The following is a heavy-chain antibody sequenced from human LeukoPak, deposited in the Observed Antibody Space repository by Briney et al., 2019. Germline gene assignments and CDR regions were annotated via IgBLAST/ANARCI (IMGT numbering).Heavy chain of an antibody. V-gene: IGHV1-46*01. CDR1: GYTFTSYY. D-gene: IGHD5-12*01. J-gene: IGHJ4*02. CDR2: INPSGGST. CDR3: ARDYSGYPELWGFDY. Sequence: GASVKVSCKASGYTFTSYYMHWVRQAPGQGLEWMGIINPSGGSTSYAQKFQGRVTMTRDTSTSTVYMELSSLRSDDTAVYYCARDYSGYPELWGFDYWGQGTLVTVSS.